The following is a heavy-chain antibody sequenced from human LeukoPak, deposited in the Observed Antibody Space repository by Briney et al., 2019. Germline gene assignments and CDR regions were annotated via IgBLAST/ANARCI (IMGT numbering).Heavy chain of an antibody. CDR1: GFTFSSYS. Sequence: GGSLRLSCAASGFTFSSYSMNWVRQAPGKGLEWVSYISSSSTIYYADSVKGRFTISRDNAKNSLYLQMNSLRAEDTAVYYCARGPRNDILTGYYIRPYYFDYWGQGTLVTVSS. J-gene: IGHJ4*02. D-gene: IGHD3-9*01. V-gene: IGHV3-48*04. CDR2: ISSSSTI. CDR3: ARGPRNDILTGYYIRPYYFDY.